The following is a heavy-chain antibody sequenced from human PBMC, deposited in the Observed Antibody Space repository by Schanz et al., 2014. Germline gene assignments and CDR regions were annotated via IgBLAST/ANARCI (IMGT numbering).Heavy chain of an antibody. V-gene: IGHV3-48*04. CDR3: ARGVRIDY. J-gene: IGHJ4*02. Sequence: EVHLLESGGGLVQPGGSLRLSCAASGFTVSNSYIHWVRQAPGKGLEWVSNISPTGSSTYYADPVKGRFTISRDNAKNSLYLQMNSLTAEDTAVYYCARGVRIDYWGQGTLVTVSS. D-gene: IGHD3-3*01. CDR1: GFTVSNSY. CDR2: ISPTGSST.